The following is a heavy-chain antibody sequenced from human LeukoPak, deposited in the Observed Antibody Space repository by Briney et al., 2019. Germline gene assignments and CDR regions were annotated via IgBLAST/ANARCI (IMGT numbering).Heavy chain of an antibody. CDR3: AKRVVSLWFGERDDYFDS. CDR2: ISGSGTNT. CDR1: GFTFSNYG. Sequence: PGGSLRLSCAASGFTFSNYGMSWVRQAPGKGLEWVSGISGSGTNTYYADSVKGRFTISRDNSKNTLSLQMSSLRADDTALYYCAKRVVSLWFGERDDYFDSWGQGTLVTVSS. J-gene: IGHJ4*02. V-gene: IGHV3-23*01. D-gene: IGHD3-10*01.